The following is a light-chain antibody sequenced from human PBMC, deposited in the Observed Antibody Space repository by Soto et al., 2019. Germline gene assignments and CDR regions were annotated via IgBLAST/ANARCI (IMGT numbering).Light chain of an antibody. CDR2: AAS. V-gene: IGKV1-9*01. CDR1: QGIRSY. CDR3: QQLNSYPGT. J-gene: IGKJ1*01. Sequence: DIQLTQSPSFLSASVGDRVTITCRASQGIRSYLAWYQQKPGKAPKLLIYAASTLQSGVPSRFSGSGSGTEFTLTISSLQPEDFATYSCQQLNSYPGTFGQGTKVDIK.